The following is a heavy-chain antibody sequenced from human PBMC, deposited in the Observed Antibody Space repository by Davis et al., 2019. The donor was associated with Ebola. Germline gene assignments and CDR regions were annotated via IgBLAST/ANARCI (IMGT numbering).Heavy chain of an antibody. V-gene: IGHV3-23*01. CDR3: ARSGLSFGVVKYHYGMDV. Sequence: GESLKISCAASGFTFSSYAMSWVRQAPGKGLEWVSGISTGGGTTYYAGSVKGRFTVSRDNSKKTMYLQMNSLRAEDTAVYYCARSGLSFGVVKYHYGMDVWGKGTTVTVSS. J-gene: IGHJ6*04. CDR1: GFTFSSYA. D-gene: IGHD3-3*01. CDR2: ISTGGGTT.